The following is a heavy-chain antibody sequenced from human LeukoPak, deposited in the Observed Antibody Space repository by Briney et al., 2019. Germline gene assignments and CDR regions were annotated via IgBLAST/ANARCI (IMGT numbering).Heavy chain of an antibody. CDR1: GFTFSSYW. CDR2: INSDGSST. J-gene: IGHJ5*02. Sequence: GGSLRLSCAASGFTFSSYWMHWVRQAPGKGLVWVSRINSDGSSTSYADSVKGRFTISRDNAKNSLFLQMNSLTADDTAVHYCVRAHHPGGWFDPWGQRTLVTVSS. D-gene: IGHD3-10*01. V-gene: IGHV3-74*01. CDR3: VRAHHPGGWFDP.